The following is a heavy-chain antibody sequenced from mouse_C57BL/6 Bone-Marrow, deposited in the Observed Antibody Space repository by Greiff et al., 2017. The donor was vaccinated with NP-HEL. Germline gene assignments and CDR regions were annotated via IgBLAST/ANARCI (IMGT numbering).Heavy chain of an antibody. CDR1: GYTFTSYW. D-gene: IGHD1-1*01. CDR3: ARSYGSSYDFDY. Sequence: QVQLHQPGAELVKPGASVKLSCKASGYTFTSYWMHWVKQRPGQGLEWIGMIHPNSGSTNYNEKFKSKATLTVDKSSSTAYMQLSSLTSEDSAVNYCARSYGSSYDFDYWGQGTTLTVSS. V-gene: IGHV1-64*01. J-gene: IGHJ2*01. CDR2: IHPNSGST.